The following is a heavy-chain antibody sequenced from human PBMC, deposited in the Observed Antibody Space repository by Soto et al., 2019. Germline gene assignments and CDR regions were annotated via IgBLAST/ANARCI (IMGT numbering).Heavy chain of an antibody. D-gene: IGHD2-15*01. CDR3: AKAADIVVVVAAPRLDAFDI. Sequence: GGSLRLSCAASGFTFSSYAMSWVRQAPGKGLEWVSAISGSGGSTYYADSVKGRFTISRDNSKNTLYLQMNSLRAEDTAVYYCAKAADIVVVVAAPRLDAFDIWGQGTMVTVS. V-gene: IGHV3-23*01. J-gene: IGHJ3*02. CDR2: ISGSGGST. CDR1: GFTFSSYA.